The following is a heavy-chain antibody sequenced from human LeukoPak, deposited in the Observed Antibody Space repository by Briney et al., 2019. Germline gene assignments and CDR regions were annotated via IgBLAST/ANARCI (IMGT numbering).Heavy chain of an antibody. V-gene: IGHV1-2*02. Sequence: ASVTVSCKTSGYIFTGYYVHWVRQAPGQGLEWMGWLNPNSGDTHYAQTFQGRVTMTGDTSIKTAYMEVSGLRSDDTAVYYCARVESLALTSIDYWGQGTLVTVSS. D-gene: IGHD3-16*01. CDR2: LNPNSGDT. J-gene: IGHJ4*02. CDR3: ARVESLALTSIDY. CDR1: GYIFTGYY.